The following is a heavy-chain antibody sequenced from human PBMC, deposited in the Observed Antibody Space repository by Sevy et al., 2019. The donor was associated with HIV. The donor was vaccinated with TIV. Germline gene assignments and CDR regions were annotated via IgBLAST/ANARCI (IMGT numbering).Heavy chain of an antibody. J-gene: IGHJ4*02. CDR2: VIVSGTST. Sequence: GGSLRLSCAASGFTFRSYAMNWVRQAPGKGLEWVSSVIVSGTSTYSGDSVKGRFTISRDNSKNTVYLQMNSLRADDTAVYYCAKGGPYSSSWSDYWGQGTLVTVSS. CDR1: GFTFRSYA. D-gene: IGHD6-13*01. CDR3: AKGGPYSSSWSDY. V-gene: IGHV3-23*01.